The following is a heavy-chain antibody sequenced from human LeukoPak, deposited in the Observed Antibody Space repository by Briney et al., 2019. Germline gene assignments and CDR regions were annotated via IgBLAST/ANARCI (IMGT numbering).Heavy chain of an antibody. CDR1: GFTFGDYA. CDR2: IRSKAYGGTP. Sequence: GGSLRLSCTASGFTFGDYAMSWFRQAPGKGLEWVGFIRSKAYGGTPEYAASVKGRFTISRDDSKSSLYLQMNSLTIEDTAVYYCARGSPNRYYYYYMAVWGRGTTVTVSS. J-gene: IGHJ6*03. D-gene: IGHD6-19*01. V-gene: IGHV3-49*03. CDR3: ARGSPNRYYYYYMAV.